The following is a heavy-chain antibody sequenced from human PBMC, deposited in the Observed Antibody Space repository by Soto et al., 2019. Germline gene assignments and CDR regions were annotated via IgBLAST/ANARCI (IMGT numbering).Heavy chain of an antibody. CDR1: GFTFSSYG. Sequence: GGSLRLSCAASGFTFSSYGMHWVRQAPGKGLEWVAVISYDGSNKYYADSVKGRFTISRDNSKNTLYLQMNSLRAEDTAVYYCAKDIGSGWYGPLDYWGQGTLVTVPQ. CDR2: ISYDGSNK. CDR3: AKDIGSGWYGPLDY. V-gene: IGHV3-30*18. D-gene: IGHD6-19*01. J-gene: IGHJ4*02.